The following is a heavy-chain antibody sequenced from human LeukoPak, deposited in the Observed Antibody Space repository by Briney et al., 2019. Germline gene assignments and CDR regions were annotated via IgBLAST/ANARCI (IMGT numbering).Heavy chain of an antibody. CDR2: ISSNGGNI. CDR1: GFTFSSYA. J-gene: IGHJ4*02. V-gene: IGHV3-64D*06. CDR3: VREWYSAKY. Sequence: GGSLRLSCSASGFTFSSYAMHWVRQAPGKGLEYVSTISSNGGNIYYADSVKGRFTISRDNSKNTLHLQMSSLRPDDTAVYYCVREWYSAKYWGQGILVTVSS. D-gene: IGHD1-1*01.